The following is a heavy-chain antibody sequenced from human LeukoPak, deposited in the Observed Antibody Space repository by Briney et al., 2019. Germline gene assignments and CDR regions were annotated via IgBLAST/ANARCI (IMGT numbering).Heavy chain of an antibody. V-gene: IGHV1-18*01. CDR2: ISAYNGNT. CDR3: ARVNYYDSSGYYDY. J-gene: IGHJ4*02. Sequence: ASVKVSCKASGYTFTSYGISWVRQAPGQGLEWMGWISAYNGNTNYAQKLQGRVTMTTDTSTSTAYMELRSLRSDDTAVYYCARVNYYDSSGYYDYWGQGTLVTVSS. CDR1: GYTFTSYG. D-gene: IGHD3-22*01.